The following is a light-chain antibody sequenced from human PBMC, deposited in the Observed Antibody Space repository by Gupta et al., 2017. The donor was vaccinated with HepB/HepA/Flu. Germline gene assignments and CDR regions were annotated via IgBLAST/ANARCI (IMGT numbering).Light chain of an antibody. V-gene: IGLV2-23*02. CDR1: NRDIGSFNF. Sequence: QSVLTQPASVSGSLGQSITISCTGTNRDIGSFNFVSWYQQHPGKVSKIMIYEVNKRPSGVSNRFSGSKSGNTASLTISGLQAEDEADYYCCSYVGDSTWVFGGGTKLTVL. CDR3: CSYVGDSTWV. CDR2: EVN. J-gene: IGLJ3*02.